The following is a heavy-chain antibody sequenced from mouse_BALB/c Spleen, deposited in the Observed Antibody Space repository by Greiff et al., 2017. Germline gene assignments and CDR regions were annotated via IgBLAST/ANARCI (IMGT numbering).Heavy chain of an antibody. J-gene: IGHJ2*01. CDR2: INPGSGGT. Sequence: VQLQQSGAELVRPGTSVKVSCKASGYAFTNYLIEWVKQRPGQGLEWIGVINPGSGGTNYNEKFKGKATLTADKSSSTAYMQLSSLTSDDSAVYVCEKRVYGNDFDYWGQGTTLTVSS. CDR3: EKRVYGNDFDY. V-gene: IGHV1-54*01. D-gene: IGHD2-1*01. CDR1: GYAFTNYL.